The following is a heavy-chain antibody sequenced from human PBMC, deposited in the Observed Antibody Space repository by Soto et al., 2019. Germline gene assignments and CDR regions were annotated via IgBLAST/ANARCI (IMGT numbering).Heavy chain of an antibody. CDR3: ASHGNDFWSGYSNDPNWYDP. Sequence: SETLSLTCTVSGGSISSYYWSWIRQPPGKGQEWIGYIYYSGSTNYNPSLQSRVTISVDTSKNQFSLKLSSVTAADTAVYYCASHGNDFWSGYSNDPNWYDPWGQGTLVTVSS. CDR2: IYYSGST. V-gene: IGHV4-59*01. CDR1: GGSISSYY. J-gene: IGHJ5*02. D-gene: IGHD3-3*01.